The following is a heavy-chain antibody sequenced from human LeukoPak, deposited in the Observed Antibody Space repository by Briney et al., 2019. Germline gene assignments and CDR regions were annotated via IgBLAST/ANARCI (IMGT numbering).Heavy chain of an antibody. J-gene: IGHJ5*02. CDR3: ARGSRVTIPRFDR. V-gene: IGHV4-59*01. CDR1: GGSISNYY. Sequence: PSETLSLTCSVSGGSISNYYWNWIRQPPGKGLEWIGYIYYSGSTNYNPSLKSRVTISVDTSKNQFSLKLTSVTAADTAVYYCARGSRVTIPRFDRWGQGTLVTVSS. CDR2: IYYSGST. D-gene: IGHD3-3*01.